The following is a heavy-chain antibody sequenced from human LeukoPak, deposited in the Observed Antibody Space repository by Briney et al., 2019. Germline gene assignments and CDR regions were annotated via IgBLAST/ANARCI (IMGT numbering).Heavy chain of an antibody. CDR1: GFTFSAYA. D-gene: IGHD1-1*01. J-gene: IGHJ4*02. CDR3: VKITSVTGGDC. CDR2: ISNNGGSS. V-gene: IGHV3-64D*09. Sequence: GGSLRLSCSASGFTFSAYAMYCVRQAPGKGLEYVSGISNNGGSSFYADSVKGRFTISRDNSKNTLYLQMSSLRAEDTAVYYCVKITSVTGGDCWGQGTRLTVSS.